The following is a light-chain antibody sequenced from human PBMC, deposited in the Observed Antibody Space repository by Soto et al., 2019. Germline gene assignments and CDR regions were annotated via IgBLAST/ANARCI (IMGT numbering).Light chain of an antibody. CDR2: GAS. J-gene: IGKJ3*01. CDR3: QQYGSSPGFT. V-gene: IGKV3-20*01. Sequence: EIVLTQSPGTLSLSPGERATLSCRASQSVSSSYLAWYQQKPGQAPRLLIYGASSRATGIPDRFSGSGSGIDFTLTISRLEPEDFAVYYCQQYGSSPGFTCGPGTKVDIK. CDR1: QSVSSSY.